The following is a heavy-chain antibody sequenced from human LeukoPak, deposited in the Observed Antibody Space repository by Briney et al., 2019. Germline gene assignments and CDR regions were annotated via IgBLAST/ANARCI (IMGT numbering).Heavy chain of an antibody. J-gene: IGHJ4*02. V-gene: IGHV4-59*01. D-gene: IGHD3-16*02. CDR2: IPYSGST. CDR3: ARYVWGSYPTFEDC. Sequence: PSETLSLTCTVSGGSISSYYWSWIRQPPGKGLGWIGYIPYSGSTNYNPSLKSRVTISVDTSKNQFSLKLSSVTAADTAVYYCARYVWGSYPTFEDCWGQGTLVTVSS. CDR1: GGSISSYY.